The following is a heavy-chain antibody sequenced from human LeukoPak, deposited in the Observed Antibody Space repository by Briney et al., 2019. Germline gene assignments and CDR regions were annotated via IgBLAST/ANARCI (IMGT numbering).Heavy chain of an antibody. J-gene: IGHJ5*02. V-gene: IGHV1-8*03. CDR2: MNPNSGNT. Sequence: ASVKVSFKSSGYPFSNYDINRVRQATGQGLEWMGWMNPNSGNTDYAQKFQGRVTITRNTSISTAYMELSGLRSEDTAVYYCARGRATVTTHWVDPWGQGTLVTASS. D-gene: IGHD4-11*01. CDR1: GYPFSNYD. CDR3: ARGRATVTTHWVDP.